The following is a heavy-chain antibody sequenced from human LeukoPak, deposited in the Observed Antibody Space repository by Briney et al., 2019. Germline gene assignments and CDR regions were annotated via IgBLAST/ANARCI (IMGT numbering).Heavy chain of an antibody. CDR1: GFTFSSSG. Sequence: GGSLRLSCAASGFTFSSSGMHWVRQAPGKGLEWVAVICSDGSNKYYADSVKGRFTVSRDTSKNTLYLQVNSLRAEDTAVYYCARVGYCSSSTCRNYFDYWGQGTLVTVSS. J-gene: IGHJ4*02. CDR3: ARVGYCSSSTCRNYFDY. CDR2: ICSDGSNK. D-gene: IGHD2-2*01. V-gene: IGHV3-33*01.